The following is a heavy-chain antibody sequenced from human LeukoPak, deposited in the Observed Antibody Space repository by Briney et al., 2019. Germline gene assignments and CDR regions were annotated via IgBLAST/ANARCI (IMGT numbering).Heavy chain of an antibody. CDR2: ISFDGSQK. CDR3: VIRPPFPTVRGVTADY. CDR1: GFTFSNYG. J-gene: IGHJ4*02. V-gene: IGHV3-30*02. Sequence: PGGSLRLSCAASGFTFSNYGMHWVRQAPGKGLEWVALISFDGSQKYYADSVKGRFTISRDNSNNILFLQMNSLRAEDTAVYYCVIRPPFPTVRGVTADYWGQGTLVTVSS. D-gene: IGHD3-10*01.